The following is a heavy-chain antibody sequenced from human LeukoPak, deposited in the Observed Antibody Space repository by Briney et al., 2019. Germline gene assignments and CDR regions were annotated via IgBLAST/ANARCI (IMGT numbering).Heavy chain of an antibody. J-gene: IGHJ4*02. CDR2: IRPDGRET. Sequence: PGGSLRLSCAASGFTFTNHWMHWVRQAPGKGLVWVSRIRPDGRETNHADSVKGRFTISRDNAKNTLYLQMNSLGAEDTAVYYCGRDAALGPGSVDYWGQGVLVTVSS. CDR3: GRDAALGPGSVDY. D-gene: IGHD3-10*01. V-gene: IGHV3-74*01. CDR1: GFTFTNHW.